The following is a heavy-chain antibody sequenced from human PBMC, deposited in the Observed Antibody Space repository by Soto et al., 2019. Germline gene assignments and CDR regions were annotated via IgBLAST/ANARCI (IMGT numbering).Heavy chain of an antibody. D-gene: IGHD3-22*01. Sequence: PSETLSLTCAVYGVSFSPYYWSWIRQPPGKGLEWIGYIYYSGSTTYNPSLKSRVNISVDTSQNQFSLNLSSVTAADTAVYYCARLGGYYQAFDSWGQGTLVTVSS. V-gene: IGHV4-59*08. J-gene: IGHJ4*02. CDR3: ARLGGYYQAFDS. CDR2: IYYSGST. CDR1: GVSFSPYY.